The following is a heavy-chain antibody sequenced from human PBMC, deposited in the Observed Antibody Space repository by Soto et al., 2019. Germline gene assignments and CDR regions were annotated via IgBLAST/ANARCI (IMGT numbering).Heavy chain of an antibody. V-gene: IGHV3-30-3*01. CDR2: ISYDGSNK. CDR1: GFTFSSYA. J-gene: IGHJ4*02. D-gene: IGHD3-3*01. Sequence: QVQLVESGGGVVQPGRSLRLSCAASGFTFSSYAMHWVRQAPGKGLEWVAVISYDGSNKYYADSVKGRFTISRDNSKNTLYLQMNSLRAEDTAVDYCARDFEVITIFGVVIMGYWGQGTLVTVSS. CDR3: ARDFEVITIFGVVIMGY.